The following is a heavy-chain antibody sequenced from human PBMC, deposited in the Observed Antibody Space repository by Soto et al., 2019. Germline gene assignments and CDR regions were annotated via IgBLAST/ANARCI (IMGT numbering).Heavy chain of an antibody. Sequence: QVQLVQSGAEVKKPRSSVKVSCKAPRDTFSSSEITWVRQAPGQGPEWMGGIIPVLGTPQSAQKFQGRVTTSEDDSTTTVYMELSSLRSEDTVVYYCSRGLRCATCYGMDLWGEGTTVTVSP. D-gene: IGHD2-21*01. J-gene: IGHJ6*04. CDR2: IIPVLGTP. CDR3: SRGLRCATCYGMDL. CDR1: RDTFSSSE. V-gene: IGHV1-69*01.